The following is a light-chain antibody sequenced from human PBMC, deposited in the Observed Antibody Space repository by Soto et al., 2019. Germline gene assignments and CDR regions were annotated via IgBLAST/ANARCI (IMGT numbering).Light chain of an antibody. CDR2: AAT. Sequence: EIVLTQSPCTLSLSPGDRATLSCRASQAVGRNFLGRHQQKPGQAPRRLIHAATNRATGVPDRFSGSASGTDFILTISSLEPEDFAVYYCQEYDSDPLTFGEGTKVEIK. CDR3: QEYDSDPLT. CDR1: QAVGRNF. J-gene: IGKJ4*01. V-gene: IGKV3-20*01.